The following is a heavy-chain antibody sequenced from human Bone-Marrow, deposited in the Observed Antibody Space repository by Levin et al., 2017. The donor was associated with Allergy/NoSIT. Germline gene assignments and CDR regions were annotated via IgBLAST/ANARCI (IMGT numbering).Heavy chain of an antibody. CDR1: GYTFSLYA. J-gene: IGHJ4*02. V-gene: IGHV7-4-1*02. CDR3: VVGQDCGNGLCYYYFDY. CDR2: INTNTGSP. D-gene: IGHD2-8*01. Sequence: ASVKVSCKTSGYTFSLYAMNWVRQAPGQRPEWMGWINTNTGSPVYAQGFTRRFVFSLDTSVDTAYLQITILKPEDSAVYYCVVGQDCGNGLCYYYFDYWGRGTMVTVSS.